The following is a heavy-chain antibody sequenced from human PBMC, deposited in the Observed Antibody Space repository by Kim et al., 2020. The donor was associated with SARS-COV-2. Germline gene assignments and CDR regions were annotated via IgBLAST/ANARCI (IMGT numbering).Heavy chain of an antibody. V-gene: IGHV4-39*01. J-gene: IGHJ4*02. Sequence: SETLSLTCTVSGGSISSSSYYWGWIRQPPGKGLEWIGSIYYSGSTYYNPSLKSRVTISVDTSKNQFSLKLSSVTAADTAVYYCASHGDPFHWGQGTLVTVSS. CDR1: GGSISSSSYY. CDR3: ASHGDPFH. CDR2: IYYSGST. D-gene: IGHD4-17*01.